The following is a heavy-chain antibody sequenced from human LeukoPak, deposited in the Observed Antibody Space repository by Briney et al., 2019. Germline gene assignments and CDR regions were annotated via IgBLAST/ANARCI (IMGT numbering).Heavy chain of an antibody. D-gene: IGHD3-16*01. J-gene: IGHJ4*02. CDR2: VYYSGST. CDR1: GGSISSSSYY. CDR3: ARRGVYFDY. Sequence: KSSQTLSLTCTVSGGSISSSSYYWGWIRQPPGKGLEWIGSVYYSGSTYYNPSLKSRVTISVDTSKNQFSLKLSSVTAADTAVYYCARRGVYFDYWGQGTLVTVSS. V-gene: IGHV4-39*01.